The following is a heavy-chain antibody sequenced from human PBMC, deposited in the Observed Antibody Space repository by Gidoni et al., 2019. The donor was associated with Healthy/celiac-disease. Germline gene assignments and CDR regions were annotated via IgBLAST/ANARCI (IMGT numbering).Heavy chain of an antibody. CDR3: AKGGVVVTAIDDY. J-gene: IGHJ4*02. Sequence: QVQLVASGGGVVQTGRSLRLSCEASGFTFSRYGMHWVRQAPGKGLEWVAVISYDGSNKYYADSVKGRFTISRDNSKNTLYLQMNSLRAEDTAVYYCAKGGVVVTAIDDYWGQGTLVTVSS. CDR1: GFTFSRYG. V-gene: IGHV3-30*18. CDR2: ISYDGSNK. D-gene: IGHD2-21*02.